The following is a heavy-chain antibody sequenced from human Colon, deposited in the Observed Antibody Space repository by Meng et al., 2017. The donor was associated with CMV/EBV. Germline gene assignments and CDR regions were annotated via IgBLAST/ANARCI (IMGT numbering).Heavy chain of an antibody. CDR1: RYSFGDSP. Sequence: SWEASRYSFGDSPVTWLRQAPVRGLGWRGWISPRSGIPTYSRSWTARYVFSLDTSVTTVYLRIDELRPDNTDLYYCARYPSLNHHDYWGQGTLVTVSS. CDR2: ISPRSGIP. V-gene: IGHV7-4-1*01. J-gene: IGHJ4*02. CDR3: ARYPSLNHHDY.